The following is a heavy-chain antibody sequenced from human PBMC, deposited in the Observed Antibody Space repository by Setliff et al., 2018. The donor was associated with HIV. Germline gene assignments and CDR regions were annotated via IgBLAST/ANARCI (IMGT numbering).Heavy chain of an antibody. CDR3: VREPNGGDEAFDI. CDR2: IHPSGGDT. J-gene: IGHJ3*02. V-gene: IGHV1-46*01. D-gene: IGHD2-21*02. Sequence: ASVKVSCKASGYTFTGYYMHWVRQAPRHGLEWMGIIHPSGGDTEYAQKFQDRATMTTDTSKCTVYMELSSLRSEDTAMYYCVREPNGGDEAFDIWGQGTMVTVSS. CDR1: GYTFTGYY.